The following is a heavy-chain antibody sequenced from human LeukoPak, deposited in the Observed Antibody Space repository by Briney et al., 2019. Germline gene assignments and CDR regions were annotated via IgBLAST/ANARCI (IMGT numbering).Heavy chain of an antibody. J-gene: IGHJ3*02. CDR1: GGSISNSHYY. D-gene: IGHD1-7*01. CDR2: IYYSGST. Sequence: SETLSLTCTVSGGSISNSHYYWGWIRQPPGKGLEWIGSIYYSGSTYYNPSIKSRVTISVDTSKNQFSLKLNSVTAADTAVYYCARPGELYAFDIWGQGTMVTAST. CDR3: ARPGELYAFDI. V-gene: IGHV4-39*01.